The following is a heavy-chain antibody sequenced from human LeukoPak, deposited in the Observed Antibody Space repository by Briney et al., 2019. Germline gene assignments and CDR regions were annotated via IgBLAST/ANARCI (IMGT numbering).Heavy chain of an antibody. D-gene: IGHD3-22*01. J-gene: IGHJ4*02. CDR2: IYTGGGT. V-gene: IGHV3-53*01. CDR3: ARGGVESDRSDYSSFDY. Sequence: PGGSLRLSCAASGFTVSSNYMSWFRQAPGKGLEWVSVIYTGGGTYYADSVKGRFTISRDNSKNTLYLQMNSLRAEDTAVYYCARGGVESDRSDYSSFDYWGQGTLVTVSS. CDR1: GFTVSSNY.